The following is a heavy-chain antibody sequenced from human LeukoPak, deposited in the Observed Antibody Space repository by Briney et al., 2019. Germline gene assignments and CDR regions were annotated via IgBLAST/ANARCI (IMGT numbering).Heavy chain of an antibody. CDR3: ARDTGITGTTLAFDI. CDR2: INPNSGGT. V-gene: IGHV1-2*02. Sequence: RASVKVSCKASGYTFTGYYMHWVRQAPGQGLEWMGWINPNSGGTNYAQKFQGRVTMTRDTSISTAYMELSRLRSDDTDVYYCARDTGITGTTLAFDIWGQGTMVTVSS. CDR1: GYTFTGYY. J-gene: IGHJ3*02. D-gene: IGHD1-7*01.